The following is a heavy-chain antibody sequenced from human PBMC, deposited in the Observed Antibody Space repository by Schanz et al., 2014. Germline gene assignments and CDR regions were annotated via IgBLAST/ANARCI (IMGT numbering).Heavy chain of an antibody. D-gene: IGHD3-3*01. CDR3: ARDRRFFDRDDLYYFDS. CDR1: GYTFTTYA. V-gene: IGHV1-18*01. J-gene: IGHJ4*02. CDR2: ISVYTGNT. Sequence: QVQLVQSGAEVKKPGASVRVSCKASGYTFTTYAMSWVRQAPGQGLEWVGWISVYTGNTKYGQKVQGRVTMTTDTSTSTAYMELTDLRSDDTAVYYCARDRRFFDRDDLYYFDSWGQGTLXTVSS.